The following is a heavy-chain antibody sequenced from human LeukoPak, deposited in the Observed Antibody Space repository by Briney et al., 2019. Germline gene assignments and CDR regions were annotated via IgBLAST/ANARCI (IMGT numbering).Heavy chain of an antibody. D-gene: IGHD3-16*01. CDR3: AVTEAGGYFDF. Sequence: GGSLRLYCAVSGFTFSSYSMNWVRQAPGQGLEWVSVISSRSTYMYYADSVKGRFTISRDNAQNSLYLQMNSLRAEDTAVYYCAVTEAGGYFDFWGRGTLVSVSS. CDR2: ISSRSTYM. J-gene: IGHJ2*01. CDR1: GFTFSSYS. V-gene: IGHV3-21*01.